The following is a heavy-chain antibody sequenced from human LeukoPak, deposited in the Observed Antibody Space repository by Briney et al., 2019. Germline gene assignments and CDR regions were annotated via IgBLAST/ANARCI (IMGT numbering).Heavy chain of an antibody. CDR2: IQHSGRT. CDR1: GGSISSNW. Sequence: SGTLSLTCAVSGGSISSNWWSWVRQPPGKGLGWIGEIQHSGRTNYNPSLKSRVTISVDKSKNQFSLNLYSVTAADTAMYYCGKDETDFSKVAYWGQGTLVIVSS. CDR3: GKDETDFSKVAY. D-gene: IGHD3/OR15-3a*01. V-gene: IGHV4-4*02. J-gene: IGHJ4*02.